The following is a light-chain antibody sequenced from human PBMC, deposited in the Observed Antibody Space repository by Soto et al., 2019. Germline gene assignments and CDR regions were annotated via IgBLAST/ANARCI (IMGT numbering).Light chain of an antibody. Sequence: EIVLTQSPATLSLSPGERDTLACRASQSVSSYLAWYQQNPGQAPRLLIYDASNRATGMPARFSGSWSGTDFSLTTSSLEPDDFAVYYRQQRSNWPPDLAFSGGTKGELK. V-gene: IGKV3-11*01. CDR3: QQRSNWPPDLA. CDR2: DAS. CDR1: QSVSSY. J-gene: IGKJ4*01.